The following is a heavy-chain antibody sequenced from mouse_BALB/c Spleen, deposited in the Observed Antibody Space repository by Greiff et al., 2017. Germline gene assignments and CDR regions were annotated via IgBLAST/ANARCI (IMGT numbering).Heavy chain of an antibody. J-gene: IGHJ4*01. CDR3: TKNYGYGGVYAMDY. Sequence: VQLKQSGTVLARPGASVKMSCKASGYTFTSYWMHWVKQRPGQGLEWIGAIYPGNSDTSYNQKFKGKAKLTAVTSTSTAYMELSSLTNEDSAVYYCTKNYGYGGVYAMDYWGQGTSVTVSS. D-gene: IGHD1-2*01. CDR2: IYPGNSDT. CDR1: GYTFTSYW. V-gene: IGHV1-5*01.